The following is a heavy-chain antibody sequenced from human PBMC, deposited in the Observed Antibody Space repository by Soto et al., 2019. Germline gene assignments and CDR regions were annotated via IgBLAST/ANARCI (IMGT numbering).Heavy chain of an antibody. CDR2: INPRGGGT. D-gene: IGHD6-25*01. CDR1: GYRFSNFY. CDR3: ASSGIAAAGAEY. J-gene: IGHJ4*02. Sequence: QVQLVQSGAEVRKPGASVKVSCKASGYRFSNFYMQWVRQAPGQGLEWVGIINPRGGGTSYAQTFQGRVSLTTDTSTSTAYMDLNSLTSEDTAVYYCASSGIAAAGAEYWGQGTLVIVST. V-gene: IGHV1-46*01.